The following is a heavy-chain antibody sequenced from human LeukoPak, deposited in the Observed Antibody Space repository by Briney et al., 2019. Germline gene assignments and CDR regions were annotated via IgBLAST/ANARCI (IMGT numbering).Heavy chain of an antibody. CDR2: IYSGGIT. CDR3: ARDAMARTAAGCFDY. CDR1: GFTVSSNY. J-gene: IGHJ4*02. V-gene: IGHV3-53*01. Sequence: PGGSLRLSCAASGFTVSSNYMSWVRQAPGKGLEWVSVIYSGGITYYTHSVKGRFTISRDNSKTTLYLQMNSLTAEDTAVYYCARDAMARTAAGCFDYWGQGTLVTVSS. D-gene: IGHD5-24*01.